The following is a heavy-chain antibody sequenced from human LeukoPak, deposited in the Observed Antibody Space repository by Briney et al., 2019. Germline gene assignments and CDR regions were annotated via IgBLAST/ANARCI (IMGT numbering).Heavy chain of an antibody. CDR2: IYSGGRT. Sequence: GGSLRLSCAASGFTVSSNYMSWVRQAPGKGLEWVSVIYSGGRTYYADSVKGRFTISRDNSKNTLYLQMNSLRAEDTAVYYCARGVDEGAFDIWGQGTMFTVSS. CDR1: GFTVSSNY. CDR3: ARGVDEGAFDI. V-gene: IGHV3-53*01. J-gene: IGHJ3*02.